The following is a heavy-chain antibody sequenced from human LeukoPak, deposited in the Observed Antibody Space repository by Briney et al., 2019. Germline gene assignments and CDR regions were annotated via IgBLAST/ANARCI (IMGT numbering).Heavy chain of an antibody. J-gene: IGHJ6*03. CDR2: ISGSGGST. CDR3: AREGAAGSYYYYMDV. CDR1: GFTFSSYA. D-gene: IGHD1-26*01. Sequence: GGSLRLSCAASGFTFSSYAMSWVRQAPGKGLEWVSGISGSGGSTYYADSVKGRFTISRDNSKNTLYLQMNSLRAEDTALYYCAREGAAGSYYYYMDVWGKGTTVTVSS. V-gene: IGHV3-23*01.